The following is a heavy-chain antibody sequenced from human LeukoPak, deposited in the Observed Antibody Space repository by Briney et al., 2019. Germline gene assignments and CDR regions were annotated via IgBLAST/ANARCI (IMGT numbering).Heavy chain of an antibody. Sequence: GGSLRLSCSASGLTFSSYAMHWVRQAPGKGLEYVSAISSNGGSTYYADSVKGRFTISRDNSKNTLYLQMSSLRAEDTAVYYCVKDVSSSWYLGDLWDYWGQGTLVTVSS. V-gene: IGHV3-64D*06. J-gene: IGHJ4*02. CDR2: ISSNGGST. CDR3: VKDVSSSWYLGDLWDY. CDR1: GLTFSSYA. D-gene: IGHD6-13*01.